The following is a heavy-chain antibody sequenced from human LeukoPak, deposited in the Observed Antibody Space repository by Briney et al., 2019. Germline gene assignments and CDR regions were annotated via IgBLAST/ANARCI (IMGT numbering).Heavy chain of an antibody. CDR1: GFTFDDYG. CDR2: ISTSSTYI. D-gene: IGHD3-16*02. CDR3: ARHRTASDY. J-gene: IGHJ4*02. Sequence: GGSLRLSCAASGFTFDDYGMSWVRQAPGKGLEWVSSISTSSTYIYYADSLKGRFTISRDNAKNSLSLQMNSLRAEDTAVYYCARHRTASDYWGQGTLVTVSS. V-gene: IGHV3-21*01.